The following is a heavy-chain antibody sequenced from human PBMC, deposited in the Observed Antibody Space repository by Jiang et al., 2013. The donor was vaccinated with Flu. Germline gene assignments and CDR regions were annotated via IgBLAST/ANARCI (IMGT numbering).Heavy chain of an antibody. CDR1: GGSFSGFY. CDR3: ARGLLKEDIVVVPAAIMYFFDY. V-gene: IGHV4-34*01. CDR2: INHSGST. Sequence: ELLKPSETLSLTCAVYGGSFSGFYWSWIRQPPGKGLEWIGEINHSGSTNYNPSLKSRVTISGDTSKNQFSLKLSSVTAADTAVYYCARGLLKEDIVVVPAAIMYFFDYWGQGTWSPSPQ. D-gene: IGHD2-2*02. J-gene: IGHJ4*02.